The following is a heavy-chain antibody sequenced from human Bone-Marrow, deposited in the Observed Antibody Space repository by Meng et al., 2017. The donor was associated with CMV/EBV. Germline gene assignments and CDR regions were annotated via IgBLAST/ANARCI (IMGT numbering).Heavy chain of an antibody. CDR3: ARILEWLEGPNYSMDV. D-gene: IGHD3-3*01. J-gene: IGHJ6*02. CDR1: GGSFSGYY. CDR2: INRGGSA. V-gene: IGHV4-34*01. Sequence: GSLRLSCAVYGGSFSGYYWSWIRQPPGKGLEWIGEINRGGSANYSPSLKGRLTISVDTYKNQFSLKLSSVTAADTAGYYCARILEWLEGPNYSMDVWGQGTTVTVSS.